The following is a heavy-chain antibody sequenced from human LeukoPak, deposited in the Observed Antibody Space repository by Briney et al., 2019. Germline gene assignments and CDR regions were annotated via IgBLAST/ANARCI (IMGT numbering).Heavy chain of an antibody. Sequence: GGSLRLSCAASGFTVSSNYMSWVRQAPGKGLEWVSVIYSGGSTYYADSVKGRFTISRDNSKNTLYLQMNSLRAEDTAVYYCARDPHDSSGSFFDYWGQGTLVTVSS. V-gene: IGHV3-53*01. J-gene: IGHJ4*02. CDR1: GFTVSSNY. D-gene: IGHD3-22*01. CDR2: IYSGGST. CDR3: ARDPHDSSGSFFDY.